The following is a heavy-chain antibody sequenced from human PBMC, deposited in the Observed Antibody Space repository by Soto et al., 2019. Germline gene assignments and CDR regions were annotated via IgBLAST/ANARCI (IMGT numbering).Heavy chain of an antibody. Sequence: QVQLVESGGGVVQPGRSLRLSCAASGFTFSSDGMHWVRQAPGKGLEWVAVISYDGSDQYYVDSVKGRFTISRDNSKKTVYLKMNRLRAADPAVYYCGKNEISKTIRGDAFNFWGQGTMVTVSS. CDR1: GFTFSSDG. V-gene: IGHV3-30*18. D-gene: IGHD3-10*01. CDR2: ISYDGSDQ. J-gene: IGHJ3*01. CDR3: GKNEISKTIRGDAFNF.